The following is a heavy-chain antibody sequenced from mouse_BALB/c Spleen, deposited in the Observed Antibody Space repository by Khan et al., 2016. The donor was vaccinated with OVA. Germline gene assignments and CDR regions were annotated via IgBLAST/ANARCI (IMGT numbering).Heavy chain of an antibody. J-gene: IGHJ3*01. CDR2: IDPFTGGT. CDR3: ARGTFDY. D-gene: IGHD3-3*01. V-gene: IGHV1S135*01. CDR1: GYSFTSYY. Sequence: VQLKQSGPELMKPGASVNISCKASGYSFTSYYIHWVKQSHGKSLEWIGYIDPFTGGTDYNQKFKGKATLTVDKSSNTAYMHLSSLTSEDSAVYYCARGTFDYWGQGTLVTVSA.